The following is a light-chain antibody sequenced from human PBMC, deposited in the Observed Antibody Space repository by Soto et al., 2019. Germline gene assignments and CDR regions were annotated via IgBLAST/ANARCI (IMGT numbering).Light chain of an antibody. CDR3: QQRST. J-gene: IGKJ4*01. CDR1: QSVSSY. CDR2: DAS. Sequence: EIVLTQSPATLSLSPGERATLSCRASQSVSSYLAWYQQKPGQAPRLLIYDASNRATGIPARFSGSGSGTGFTLTISSLEPEDFAVYYCQQRSTFGGGTKVDIK. V-gene: IGKV3-11*01.